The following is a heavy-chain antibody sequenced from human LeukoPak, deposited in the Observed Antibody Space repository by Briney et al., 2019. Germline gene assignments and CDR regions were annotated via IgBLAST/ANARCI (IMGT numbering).Heavy chain of an antibody. Sequence: SETLSLTCTVSVGSISSGGYYGSWIRQHPGKGLEWIGYIYYSGSTYYNPSLKSRVTISVDTSKNQFSLKLSSVTAADTAVYYCARGIKVPGYCSSTSCSPMFDPWGQGTLVTVSS. J-gene: IGHJ5*02. V-gene: IGHV4-31*03. CDR1: VGSISSGGYY. D-gene: IGHD2-2*01. CDR3: ARGIKVPGYCSSTSCSPMFDP. CDR2: IYYSGST.